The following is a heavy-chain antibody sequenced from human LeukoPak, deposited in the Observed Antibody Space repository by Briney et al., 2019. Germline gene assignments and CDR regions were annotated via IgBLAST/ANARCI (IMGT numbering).Heavy chain of an antibody. CDR1: GYTFTGYY. CDR3: ARSIAAAGNFGDY. D-gene: IGHD6-13*01. Sequence: ASVKVSCKXSGYTFTGYYMHWVRQAPGQGLEWMGRINPNSGSTNYSQKFQGRVTMTRDTSISTAYMELSRLRSDDTAVYYCARSIAAAGNFGDYWGQGTLVTVSS. V-gene: IGHV1-2*06. CDR2: INPNSGST. J-gene: IGHJ4*02.